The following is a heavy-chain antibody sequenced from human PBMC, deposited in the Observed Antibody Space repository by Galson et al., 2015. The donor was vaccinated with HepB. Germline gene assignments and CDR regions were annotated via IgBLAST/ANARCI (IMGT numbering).Heavy chain of an antibody. CDR1: GFTFSNYW. Sequence: SLRLSCAASGFTFSNYWMSWVRQAPGKGLEWVAHIKEDGSEKYYVDSVKGRFTISRDNANNSLYLQMNSLRVEDTAEYYCARDQNYYYGGGWYDAFDMWGQGTMVTVSS. CDR3: ARDQNYYYGGGWYDAFDM. D-gene: IGHD6-13*01. CDR2: IKEDGSEK. V-gene: IGHV3-7*01. J-gene: IGHJ3*02.